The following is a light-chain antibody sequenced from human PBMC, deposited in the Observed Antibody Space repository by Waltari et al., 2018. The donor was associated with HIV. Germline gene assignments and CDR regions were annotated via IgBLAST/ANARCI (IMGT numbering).Light chain of an antibody. CDR2: DAS. Sequence: DIQMTQSPSSLSASVGDRVTITCRSSQTITDKLNWYQQKPGEAPKVLIYDASTSETGVPSRFSGSGSGTEFTLIISSLQDDDFASYFCQQSFRSPLTFGPGTKVD. CDR1: QTITDK. V-gene: IGKV1-39*01. CDR3: QQSFRSPLT. J-gene: IGKJ3*01.